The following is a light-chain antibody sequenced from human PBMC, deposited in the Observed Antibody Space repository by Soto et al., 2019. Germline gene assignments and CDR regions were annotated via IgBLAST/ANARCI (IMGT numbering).Light chain of an antibody. CDR2: NTS. CDR1: QSINSKS. CDR3: QHDGRSFI. J-gene: IGKJ3*01. Sequence: EIVLSQSPVTLSLSPVEGATVSCRVSQSINSKSLVWYQRKFGQAPRLLIYNTSSRATGIPDRFSGSGSGTDFTLSFIILEPEDFAVYCCQHDGRSFIFGPGTKVDNK. V-gene: IGKV3-20*01.